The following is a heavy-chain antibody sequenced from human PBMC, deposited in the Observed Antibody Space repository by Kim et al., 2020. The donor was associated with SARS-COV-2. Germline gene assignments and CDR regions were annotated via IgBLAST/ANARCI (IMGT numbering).Heavy chain of an antibody. CDR2: IKSKVNGRTT. CDR3: TSDLGGYCGGDCYSRV. D-gene: IGHD2-21*02. Sequence: GGSLRLSCAASGFTFSNAWMNWVRQAPGKGLEWVGGIKSKVNGRTTGYAAPGKGRFTNTRDESKNTLYLQRSSLKTEDTAVYYCTSDLGGYCGGDCYSRVWGAGTTVSVS. J-gene: IGHJ6*02. CDR1: GFTFSNAW. V-gene: IGHV3-15*08.